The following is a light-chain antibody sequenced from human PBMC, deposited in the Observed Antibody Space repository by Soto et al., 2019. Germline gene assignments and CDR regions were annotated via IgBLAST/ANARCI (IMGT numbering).Light chain of an antibody. J-gene: IGKJ5*01. CDR2: GAS. CDR1: QSVRTK. V-gene: IGKV3-15*01. CDR3: QQYNNWPFT. Sequence: ETVMTQSPDTLYVSPGEGATLSCRASQSVRTKLAWYQQKAGQAPRLLIYGASTRATGIPARFSGSGSGTEFTLTISSLQSEDFAVYYCQQYNNWPFTFGQGTRLEIK.